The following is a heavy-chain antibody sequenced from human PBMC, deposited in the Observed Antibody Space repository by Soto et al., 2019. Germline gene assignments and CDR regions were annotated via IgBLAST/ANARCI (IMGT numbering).Heavy chain of an antibody. CDR1: GYTFTTYG. CDR2: VSPYNCDT. V-gene: IGHV1-18*04. J-gene: IGHJ6*02. Sequence: ASVKVSCKAFGYTFTTYGINWVRQAPGQGLEWMGWVSPYNCDTTYAQKVQGRVTMTTDTSTRTAYLELRSLRFDDTAVYYCAREVGHMDVWGQGTTVTVSS. CDR3: AREVGHMDV.